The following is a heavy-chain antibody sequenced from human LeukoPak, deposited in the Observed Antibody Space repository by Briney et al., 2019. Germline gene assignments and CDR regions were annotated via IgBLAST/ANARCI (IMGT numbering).Heavy chain of an antibody. CDR1: GGSFSDFY. V-gene: IGHV4-34*01. CDR3: ARVPVAVVPAAMFPHPRYSSSSGDAFDI. J-gene: IGHJ3*02. Sequence: TSETLSLTCAVTGGSFSDFYWSWIRQPPGKGLEWIGEINHFGRTNYNPSLKSRVTISLDTSKNQFSLQLNSVTPEDTAVYYCARVPVAVVPAAMFPHPRYSSSSGDAFDIWGQGTMVTVSS. D-gene: IGHD2-2*01. CDR2: INHFGRT.